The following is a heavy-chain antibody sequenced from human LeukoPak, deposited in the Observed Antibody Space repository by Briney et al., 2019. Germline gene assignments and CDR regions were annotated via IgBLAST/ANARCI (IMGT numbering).Heavy chain of an antibody. CDR3: ARGGESGYDT. J-gene: IGHJ5*02. CDR1: GGSFSGYY. Sequence: SETLSLTCAVYGGSFSGYYWSWIRQPPGKGLEWIGEINHSGSTNYNPSLKSRVTISVDTSKNQFSLKLSSVTAADTAVYYCARGGESGYDTWGQGSLVTVSS. D-gene: IGHD5-12*01. V-gene: IGHV4-34*01. CDR2: INHSGST.